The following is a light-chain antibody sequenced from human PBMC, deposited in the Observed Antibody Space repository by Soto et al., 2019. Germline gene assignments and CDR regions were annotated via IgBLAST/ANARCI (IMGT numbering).Light chain of an antibody. CDR2: DVS. J-gene: IGLJ1*01. V-gene: IGLV2-14*01. CDR1: SSDVGAYNY. CDR3: LSYASSTAHV. Sequence: QSALTQPASVSGSPGQSITIPCTGTSSDVGAYNYVSWYQQYPGKAPKLMIYDVSSRPSGISNRFSASESGNTASLTISGLQTEDEADYYCLSYASSTAHVFGTGTKVTVL.